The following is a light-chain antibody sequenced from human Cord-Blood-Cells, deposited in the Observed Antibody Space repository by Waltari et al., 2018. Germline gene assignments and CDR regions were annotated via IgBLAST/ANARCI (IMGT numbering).Light chain of an antibody. CDR2: WAS. CDR3: QQYYSTPFT. CDR1: QSGLYSSNNKNY. Sequence: DIVMTQSPDSLAVSLGERATINCKSSQSGLYSSNNKNYLAWYQQKPGQPPKLLIYWASTREAGVRDRFSGSGSGTDVTLTISSLQAEDVAVYYCQQYYSTPFTFGPGTKVDIK. J-gene: IGKJ3*01. V-gene: IGKV4-1*01.